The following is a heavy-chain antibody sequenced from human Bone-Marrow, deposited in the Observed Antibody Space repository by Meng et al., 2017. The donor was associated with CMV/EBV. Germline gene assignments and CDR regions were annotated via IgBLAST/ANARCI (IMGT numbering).Heavy chain of an antibody. Sequence: CAASGFNVRNYAMSWVRQAPGKGLEWVSGITGSGGTTYYADSVKGRFTISRDNSKSTLYLQMRSLRAEDTAVYYCAKRFGDNAFSFDSWGQGTLVTVSS. CDR3: AKRFGDNAFSFDS. CDR1: GFNVRNYA. CDR2: ITGSGGTT. D-gene: IGHD2-21*02. J-gene: IGHJ4*02. V-gene: IGHV3-23*01.